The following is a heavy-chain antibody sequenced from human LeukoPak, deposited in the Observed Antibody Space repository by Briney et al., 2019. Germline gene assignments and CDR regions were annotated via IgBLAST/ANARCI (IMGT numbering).Heavy chain of an antibody. Sequence: SETLSLTCAVYGGSFSGYYWSWIRQPPGKGLEWIGEINHSGSTNYNPSLKSRVTISVDTSKNQFSLKLSSATAADTAVYYCARAGEWLQFHWYFDLWGRGTLVTVSS. CDR2: INHSGST. J-gene: IGHJ2*01. CDR1: GGSFSGYY. CDR3: ARAGEWLQFHWYFDL. D-gene: IGHD5-24*01. V-gene: IGHV4-34*01.